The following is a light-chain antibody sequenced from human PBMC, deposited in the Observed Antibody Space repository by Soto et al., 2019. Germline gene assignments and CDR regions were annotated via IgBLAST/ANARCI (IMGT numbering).Light chain of an antibody. CDR1: SSNIESNF. V-gene: IGLV1-47*01. CDR3: TVWDDSLRGRL. J-gene: IGLJ2*01. Sequence: QSVLTQPPSGSGTPGQRVTISCSGSSSNIESNFVYWYQQLPGTTPRLLIYRNNQRPSGVPDRFSGSKSGTSASLAISALRSEDEADYYCTVWDDSLRGRLFGGGTKVTVL. CDR2: RNN.